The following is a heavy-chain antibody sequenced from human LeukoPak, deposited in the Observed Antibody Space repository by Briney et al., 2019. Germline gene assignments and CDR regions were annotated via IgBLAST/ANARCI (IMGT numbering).Heavy chain of an antibody. CDR2: IGGRDGST. Sequence: GGSLRLSCAASGFTVSSNYMSWVRQAPGKGLEWVSAIGGRDGSTYYADSVKGRFTISRDNSKNTLYVQMNSLRAEDTAVYYCAKGHYYGSGSLDYWGQGTLVTVSS. CDR3: AKGHYYGSGSLDY. CDR1: GFTVSSNY. D-gene: IGHD3-10*01. V-gene: IGHV3-23*01. J-gene: IGHJ4*02.